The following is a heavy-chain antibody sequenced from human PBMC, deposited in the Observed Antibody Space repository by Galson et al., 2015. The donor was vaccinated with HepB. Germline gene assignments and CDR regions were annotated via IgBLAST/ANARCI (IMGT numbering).Heavy chain of an antibody. V-gene: IGHV3-33*01. CDR2: IWYDGSKE. J-gene: IGHJ4*02. CDR1: GFTFSSYG. Sequence: SLRLSCAASGFTFSSYGVHWVRQAPGKGLEWVAVIWYDGSKEYYEDFVEGRFAISRDNSKNTLYLQMNNLRAEDTAVYYCARAQINMMVGYFDPWGQGALVTVSS. D-gene: IGHD3-22*01. CDR3: ARAQINMMVGYFDP.